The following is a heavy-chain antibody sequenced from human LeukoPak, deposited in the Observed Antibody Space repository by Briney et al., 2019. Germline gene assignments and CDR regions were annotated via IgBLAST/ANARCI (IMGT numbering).Heavy chain of an antibody. CDR2: ISASGNT. Sequence: SETLSLTCSVSGDSLNRGSYYWNWIWQPAGKGLEWLGRISASGNTNYNPSLKSRVTISVDASKNQFSLRLTSVTAADTAVYYCAREPDPGIAVAGTRGDYWGQGTLVTVSS. CDR3: AREPDPGIAVAGTRGDY. V-gene: IGHV4-61*02. J-gene: IGHJ4*02. D-gene: IGHD6-19*01. CDR1: GDSLNRGSYY.